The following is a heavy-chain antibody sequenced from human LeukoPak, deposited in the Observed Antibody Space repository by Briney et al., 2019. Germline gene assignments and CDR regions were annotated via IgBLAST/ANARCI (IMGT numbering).Heavy chain of an antibody. CDR2: ISSSSSYT. Sequence: GGSLRLSCAASGFTFSDYYMSWIRQAPGKGREWVSYISSSSSYTNYADSVKGRFTISRDNAKNSLYLQMNSLRAEDTAVYYCARSLLWFGENYFDYWGQGTLVTVSS. D-gene: IGHD3-10*01. J-gene: IGHJ4*02. V-gene: IGHV3-11*06. CDR3: ARSLLWFGENYFDY. CDR1: GFTFSDYY.